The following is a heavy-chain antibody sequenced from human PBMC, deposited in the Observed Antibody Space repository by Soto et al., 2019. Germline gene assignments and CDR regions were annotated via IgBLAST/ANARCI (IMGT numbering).Heavy chain of an antibody. D-gene: IGHD3-22*01. CDR3: SRVKPYYDSSGYYHHVEYYYYGMDV. J-gene: IGHJ6*02. CDR1: GYTFTSYG. CDR2: ISAYNGIT. Sequence: QVPLVQSGAEVKKPGASVKVSCKASGYTFTSYGISWVRQAPGQGLEWMGWISAYNGITNYAQKLQGRVTMTTDTSTSTAYMELRSLRSDDTAVYYWSRVKPYYDSSGYYHHVEYYYYGMDVWGQGTTVTVSS. V-gene: IGHV1-18*01.